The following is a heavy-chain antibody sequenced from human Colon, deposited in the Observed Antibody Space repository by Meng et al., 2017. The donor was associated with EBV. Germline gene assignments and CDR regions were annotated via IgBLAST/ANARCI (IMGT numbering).Heavy chain of an antibody. CDR1: VCSLSRKDYP. D-gene: IGHD2-8*02. Sequence: HVHLQGPGPGLVQPSELLSLPCSVPVCSLSRKDYPWSWIRQPHGKGLEWLGCMYDSGSSKYNPSLNSRVTKSTDTTRNHFVLKLTSVTAADTAVYYCAYYFVGRGGTGSWGQGTLVTVSS. CDR3: AYYFVGRGGTGS. V-gene: IGHV4-61*03. J-gene: IGHJ5*02. CDR2: MYDSGSS.